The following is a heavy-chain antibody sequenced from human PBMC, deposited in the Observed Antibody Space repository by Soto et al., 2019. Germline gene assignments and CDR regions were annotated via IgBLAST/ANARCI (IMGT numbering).Heavy chain of an antibody. CDR2: IYHSGST. CDR1: GGSISSSNW. D-gene: IGHD6-19*01. V-gene: IGHV4-4*02. J-gene: IGHJ3*02. CDR3: ARDRDIAVAAGQSDAFDI. Sequence: QVQLQESGPGLVKPSGTLSLTCAVSGGSISSSNWWSWDRQPPGKGLEWIGEIYHSGSTNYNPSLKSRVTISVDKSKNQFSLKLSSVTAADTAVYYCARDRDIAVAAGQSDAFDIWGQGTMVTVSS.